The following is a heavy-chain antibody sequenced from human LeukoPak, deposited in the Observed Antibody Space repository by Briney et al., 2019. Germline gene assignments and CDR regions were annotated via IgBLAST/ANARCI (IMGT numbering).Heavy chain of an antibody. J-gene: IGHJ4*02. V-gene: IGHV4-39*01. Sequence: ASETLSLTCTVSGGSINNSSYYWGWIRQPPGKGLEWIGTIYYSGSTYYNPSLKSRVTISVDTSKNQFSLKLSSVTAADTAVYYCPRLAWGTYYADYWGQGTLVTVSS. CDR1: GGSINNSSYY. CDR3: PRLAWGTYYADY. CDR2: IYYSGST. D-gene: IGHD1-26*01.